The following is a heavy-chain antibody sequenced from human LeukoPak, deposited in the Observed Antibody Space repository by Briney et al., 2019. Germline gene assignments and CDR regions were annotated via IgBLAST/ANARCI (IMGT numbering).Heavy chain of an antibody. J-gene: IGHJ4*02. CDR3: AREGGGSSQTGDY. CDR1: GYTFTCHY. Sequence: ASVKVSCKASGYTFTCHYMHWGRQAPGQGGEWMRPIIPNNGGTDYAQKFQGTVPVTADTSISPAYMEMSSLRSDDPAVYYCAREGGGSSQTGDYWGQGTLVTVSS. CDR2: IIPNNGGT. V-gene: IGHV1-2*06. D-gene: IGHD1-14*01.